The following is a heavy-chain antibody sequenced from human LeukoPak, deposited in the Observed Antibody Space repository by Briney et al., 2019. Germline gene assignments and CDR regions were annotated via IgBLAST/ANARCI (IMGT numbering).Heavy chain of an antibody. CDR2: IYSTTAS. J-gene: IGHJ4*02. V-gene: IGHV4-39*02. CDR1: GGSVSSMSHF. D-gene: IGHD1-1*01. CDR3: ARGIWNDYYFDY. Sequence: SETLSLTCTVSGGSVSSMSHFWGWIRQPPGKGLEWIGSIYSTTASYYNPSLGSRVTVSVDTSKNQLSLELTSVTAADTGVYYCARGIWNDYYFDYWGQRTLVTVSS.